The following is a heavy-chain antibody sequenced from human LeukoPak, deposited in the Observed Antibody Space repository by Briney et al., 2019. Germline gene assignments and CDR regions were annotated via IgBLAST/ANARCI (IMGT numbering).Heavy chain of an antibody. V-gene: IGHV1-2*02. J-gene: IGHJ4*02. D-gene: IGHD6-19*01. Sequence: ASVKVSCKASGYTFTGYYMHWVRQAPGQGLEWMGWINPNSGGTNYAQKFQGRVTMTRDTSISTAYMELGRLRSDDTAVYYCARGASGWYSYDFGVYYFDYWGQGTLVTVSS. CDR3: ARGASGWYSYDFGVYYFDY. CDR1: GYTFTGYY. CDR2: INPNSGGT.